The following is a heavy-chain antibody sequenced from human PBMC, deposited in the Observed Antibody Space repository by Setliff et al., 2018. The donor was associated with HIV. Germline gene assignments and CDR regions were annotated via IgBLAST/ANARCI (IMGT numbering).Heavy chain of an antibody. CDR3: ARRPYYFDY. V-gene: IGHV4-34*01. CDR1: GGSFSGYY. Sequence: KASETLSLTCAVYGGSFSGYYWSWIRQPPGKGLEWIGEINHSGSTNYNPSLKSRVTISVDTSKKQFSLKLSSVTAADTAVYYCARRPYYFDYWGQGTLVTVSS. CDR2: INHSGST. J-gene: IGHJ4*02.